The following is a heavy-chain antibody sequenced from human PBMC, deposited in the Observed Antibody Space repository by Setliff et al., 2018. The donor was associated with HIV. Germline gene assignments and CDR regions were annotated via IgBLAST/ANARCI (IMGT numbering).Heavy chain of an antibody. CDR3: ARDLKVSWFGELSVADV. V-gene: IGHV4-4*07. CDR2: IYTSGST. D-gene: IGHD3-10*01. CDR1: GGSIGNYY. Sequence: NPSETLSLTCTVSGGSIGNYYWSWIRQPAGKGLEWIGRIYTSGSTNYNPSLKSRVTMLIDTSKNQFSLSLSSVTAADTAVYYCARDLKVSWFGELSVADVWGKGTTVTVS. J-gene: IGHJ6*03.